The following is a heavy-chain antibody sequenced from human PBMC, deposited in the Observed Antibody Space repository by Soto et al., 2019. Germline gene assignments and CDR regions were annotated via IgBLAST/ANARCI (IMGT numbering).Heavy chain of an antibody. CDR1: GFTFSSYG. CDR3: AKERGTGPAEEDAYDI. D-gene: IGHD3-9*01. J-gene: IGHJ3*02. V-gene: IGHV3-30*18. CDR2: ISYDGSNK. Sequence: VGSLRLSCAASGFTFSSYGMHWVRQAPGKGLEWVAVISYDGSNKYYADSVKGRFTISRDNSKNTLYLQMNSLRAEDTAVYYCAKERGTGPAEEDAYDIWGRGTMVTVSS.